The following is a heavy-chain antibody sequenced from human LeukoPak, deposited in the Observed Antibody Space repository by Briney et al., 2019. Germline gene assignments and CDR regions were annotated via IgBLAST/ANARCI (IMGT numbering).Heavy chain of an antibody. CDR1: GGSISRGGYS. Sequence: SETLSLTCAVSGGSISRGGYSWSWIRQPPGKGLEWIAYIFHSGSTSYYPSLKSRVTISVDRSKNQFSLKLSSVTAADTAVYYCARGFQQLGAFDIWGQGTMVTVSS. CDR2: IFHSGST. V-gene: IGHV4-30-2*01. D-gene: IGHD6-13*01. J-gene: IGHJ3*02. CDR3: ARGFQQLGAFDI.